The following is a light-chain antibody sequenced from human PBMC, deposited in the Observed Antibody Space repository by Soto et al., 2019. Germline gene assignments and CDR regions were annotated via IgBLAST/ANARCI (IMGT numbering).Light chain of an antibody. Sequence: EIVLTQSPGTLSLSPGERAPLSCRASQSVSSSYLAWYQQKPGQAPRPIIYDATTRATGIPVRFSGSGSGTDFTLTISRLETEDFAAYYCQQYGSSQLTFGGGTKVDIK. CDR1: QSVSSSY. CDR3: QQYGSSQLT. J-gene: IGKJ4*01. V-gene: IGKV3-20*01. CDR2: DAT.